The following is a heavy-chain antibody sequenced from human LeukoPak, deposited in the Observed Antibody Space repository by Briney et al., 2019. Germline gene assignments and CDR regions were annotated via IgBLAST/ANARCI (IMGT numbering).Heavy chain of an antibody. J-gene: IGHJ6*02. D-gene: IGHD2-2*01. CDR1: GGSISSYY. CDR3: ARENIVVVPAANVYYYYGMDV. V-gene: IGHV4-59*01. CDR2: IYYSGST. Sequence: SVTLSLTCTVSGGSISSYYWSWIRQPPGKGLEWIGYIYYSGSTNYNPSLKSRVTISVDTSKNQFSLKLSSVTAADTAVYYCARENIVVVPAANVYYYYGMDVWGQGTTVTVSS.